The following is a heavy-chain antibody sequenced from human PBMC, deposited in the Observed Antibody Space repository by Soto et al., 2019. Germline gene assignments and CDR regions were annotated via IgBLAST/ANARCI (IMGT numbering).Heavy chain of an antibody. D-gene: IGHD2-2*01. CDR1: GFSFSSYA. CDR2: ISNSGGRT. Sequence: EVQLLESGGGLVQPGGSLRLSCAASGFSFSSYAMTWVRQAPGKGLEWVSAISNSGGRTYYADSVKGRFTISRDDSRNTLYLQMNSLRADDTAVYYCAKDNHWGYCTTTSCYAALDYWGQGTLVTVSS. J-gene: IGHJ4*02. CDR3: AKDNHWGYCTTTSCYAALDY. V-gene: IGHV3-23*01.